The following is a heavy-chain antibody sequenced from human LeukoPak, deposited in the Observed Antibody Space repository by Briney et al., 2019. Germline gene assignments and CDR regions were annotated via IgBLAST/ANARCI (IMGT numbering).Heavy chain of an antibody. CDR3: AREIAARRLGFSLNHGPARKWINWFDP. J-gene: IGHJ5*02. D-gene: IGHD6-6*01. CDR1: GGSISSYY. V-gene: IGHV4-4*07. Sequence: PSETLSLTCTVSGGSISSYYWSGLRQPAGEGLEWIGRIYTSGSTNYNPSLKSRVTMSVDTSKNQFSLKLSSVTAADTAVYYCAREIAARRLGFSLNHGPARKWINWFDPWGQGTLVTVSS. CDR2: IYTSGST.